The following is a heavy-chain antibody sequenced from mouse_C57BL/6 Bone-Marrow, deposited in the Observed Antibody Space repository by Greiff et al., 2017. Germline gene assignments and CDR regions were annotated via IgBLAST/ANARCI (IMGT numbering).Heavy chain of an antibody. CDR2: IDPSDSYT. CDR3: ARLGFAY. CDR1: GYTFTSYW. Sequence: QVQLQQPGAELVMPGASVKLSCKASGYTFTSYWMHWVKQRPGQGLEWIGEIDPSDSYTNYNQKFKGKSTLTVDKSSSTAYMQLSSLTSEDSAVXYCARLGFAYWGQGTLVTVSA. V-gene: IGHV1-69*01. J-gene: IGHJ3*01.